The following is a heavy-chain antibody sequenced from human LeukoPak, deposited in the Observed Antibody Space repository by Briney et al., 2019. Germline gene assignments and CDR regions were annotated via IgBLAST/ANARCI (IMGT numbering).Heavy chain of an antibody. CDR3: AKRAEDTARPFFDY. CDR2: ITGSGATT. CDR1: GFTFSSYA. D-gene: IGHD5-18*01. V-gene: IGHV3-23*01. J-gene: IGHJ4*02. Sequence: PGGSLRLSCAASGFTFSSYAINWLRQAPGKGLEWVSAITGSGATTYYADSVRGRFTISRDNSKSTVYLQMNSLTGEDTAVYYCAKRAEDTARPFFDYWGQGTLVTVSS.